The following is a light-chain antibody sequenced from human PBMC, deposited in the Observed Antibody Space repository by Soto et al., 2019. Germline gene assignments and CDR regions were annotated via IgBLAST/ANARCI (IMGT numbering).Light chain of an antibody. CDR1: QSVSSN. CDR2: GAS. V-gene: IGKV3-15*01. CDR3: QHYNNWPPWT. J-gene: IGKJ1*01. Sequence: EIVMTQSPATLSVSPGERATLSCRASQSVSSNLAWYQQKPGQAPRLLIYGASTRATGIPARFIGSESGTEFTLTISSLQSEDFAVYYCQHYNNWPPWTFGQGTKVEIK.